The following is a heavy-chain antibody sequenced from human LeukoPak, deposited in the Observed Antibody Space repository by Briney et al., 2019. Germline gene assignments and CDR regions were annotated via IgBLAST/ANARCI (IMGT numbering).Heavy chain of an antibody. CDR1: GFTFSVYS. J-gene: IGHJ4*02. Sequence: GGSLRLSCAASGFTFSVYSMNWVRQAPGKGLEWVAGISGSGGGTNYADSVKGRFTISRDNPKNTLYLQMNRLRAEDTAVYFCAKRGVVIRVILVGFHKEAYYFDSWGQGALVTVSS. V-gene: IGHV3-23*01. D-gene: IGHD3-22*01. CDR2: ISGSGGGT. CDR3: AKRGVVIRVILVGFHKEAYYFDS.